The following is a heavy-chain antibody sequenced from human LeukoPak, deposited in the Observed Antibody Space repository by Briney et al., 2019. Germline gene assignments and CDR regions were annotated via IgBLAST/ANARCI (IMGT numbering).Heavy chain of an antibody. Sequence: ASVKISCKVSGYTFTDYYMHWAQQAPGKGLEWMGLVDPEDGETIYAEKFQGRVTITADTSTDTAYMELSSLRSEDTAVYYCATDGGSGSYDYWGQGTLVTVSS. V-gene: IGHV1-69-2*01. J-gene: IGHJ4*02. CDR2: VDPEDGET. CDR1: GYTFTDYY. D-gene: IGHD3-10*01. CDR3: ATDGGSGSYDY.